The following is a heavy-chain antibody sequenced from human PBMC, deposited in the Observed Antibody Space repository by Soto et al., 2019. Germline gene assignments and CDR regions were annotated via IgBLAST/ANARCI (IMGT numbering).Heavy chain of an antibody. J-gene: IGHJ4*02. Sequence: RGSLRLCCSASVFTFSSYSMNWFRQAPGKGLDWVSSISSGSSYIYYADSVKGRFTISRDYAKNSLYLQMNSLRADDTAVYYCAREEGIAVDYWGQGTLVTVS. CDR2: ISSGSSYI. V-gene: IGHV3-21*01. CDR1: VFTFSSYS. CDR3: AREEGIAVDY.